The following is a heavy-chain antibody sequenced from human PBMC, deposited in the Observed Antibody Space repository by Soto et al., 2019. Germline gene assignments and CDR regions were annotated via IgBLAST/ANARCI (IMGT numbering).Heavy chain of an antibody. J-gene: IGHJ4*02. Sequence: ASVKVSCKTSGYTFTSYYMHWVRQAPGQGLEWMGIINPSGGATSNAQNFQGRVTMTRDTSTSTVYMELSSLRSEDTAVYYCARDVGSGTYWFDYWGQGTLVTVSS. CDR1: GYTFTSYY. CDR3: ARDVGSGTYWFDY. D-gene: IGHD3-10*01. CDR2: INPSGGAT. V-gene: IGHV1-46*01.